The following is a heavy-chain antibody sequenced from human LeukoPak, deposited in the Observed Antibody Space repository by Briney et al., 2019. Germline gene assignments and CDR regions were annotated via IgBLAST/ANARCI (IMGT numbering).Heavy chain of an antibody. CDR2: ISSSGSTI. CDR1: GFTFSTYN. D-gene: IGHD6-19*01. CDR3: ARDRRGIAVAGTGRDDAFDI. V-gene: IGHV3-48*04. Sequence: GGSLRLSCAASGFTFSTYNMNWVRQAPGKGLEWVSYISSSGSTIYYADSVKGRFTISRDNAKNSLYLQMNSLRAEDAAVYYCARDRRGIAVAGTGRDDAFDIWGQGTMVTVSS. J-gene: IGHJ3*02.